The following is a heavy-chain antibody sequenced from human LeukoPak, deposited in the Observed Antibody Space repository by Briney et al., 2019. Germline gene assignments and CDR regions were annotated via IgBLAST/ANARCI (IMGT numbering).Heavy chain of an antibody. D-gene: IGHD4-11*01. Sequence: SETLSLTCAVSGGSISSSNWWSWVRQPPGKGLEWIGEIYHSGSTNYNPSLKSRVTISVDKSKNQFSLKLSSVTAADTAVYYCARSRSNYVPYYFDYWGQETLVTVSS. V-gene: IGHV4-4*02. J-gene: IGHJ4*02. CDR2: IYHSGST. CDR1: GGSISSSNW. CDR3: ARSRSNYVPYYFDY.